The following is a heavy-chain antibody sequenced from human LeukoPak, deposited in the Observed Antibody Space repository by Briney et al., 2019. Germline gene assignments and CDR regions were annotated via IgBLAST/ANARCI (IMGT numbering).Heavy chain of an antibody. Sequence: GGSLRLSCAASGFTFSDYSMNWVRQAPGKGLEWVSSISSSSSHIYYADSVKGRFTISRDNAKNSLFPQMNSLRAEDTAVYYCARDMRTNGDVGAFDYWGQGTLVSVSS. CDR2: ISSSSSHI. J-gene: IGHJ4*02. CDR1: GFTFSDYS. CDR3: ARDMRTNGDVGAFDY. D-gene: IGHD4-17*01. V-gene: IGHV3-21*01.